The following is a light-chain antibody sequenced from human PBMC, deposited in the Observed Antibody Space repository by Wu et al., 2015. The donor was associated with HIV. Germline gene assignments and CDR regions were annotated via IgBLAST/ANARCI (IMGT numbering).Light chain of an antibody. CDR2: GAS. CDR1: QSISSIY. CDR3: QQRSNWPYS. J-gene: IGKJ2*03. Sequence: EIVLTQSPGTLSLSPGERATLSCRASQSISSIYLAWYQQEPGLAPRLLIYGASNRAAGVPDRFSGSGSGTDFTLTISGLEPEDFAVYYCQQRSNWPYSFGQGTKVEDQT. V-gene: IGKV3D-20*02.